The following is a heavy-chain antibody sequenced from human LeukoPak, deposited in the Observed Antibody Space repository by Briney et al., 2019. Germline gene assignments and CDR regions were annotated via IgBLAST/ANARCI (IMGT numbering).Heavy chain of an antibody. Sequence: GGSLRLSCAASGFTFSDYYMSWIRQAPGKGLEWVSYISSGSTIYYADSVKGRFTISRDNAKNSLYLQMNSLRAEDTAVYYCARGGWLRKRLFDYWGQGTLVTVSS. D-gene: IGHD5-12*01. CDR2: ISSGSTI. CDR3: ARGGWLRKRLFDY. J-gene: IGHJ4*02. CDR1: GFTFSDYY. V-gene: IGHV3-11*01.